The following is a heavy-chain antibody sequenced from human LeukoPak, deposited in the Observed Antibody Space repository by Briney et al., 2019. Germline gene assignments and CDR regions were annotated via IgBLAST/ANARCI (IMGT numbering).Heavy chain of an antibody. V-gene: IGHV4-4*02. CDR2: VYHSGST. CDR3: ARGPGTALVRGGLY. J-gene: IGHJ4*02. Sequence: PSETLSLTCAVSGGSISSTDWWSWVRQPPGKGLEWIGEVYHSGSTNYNPSLNSRVTMSVDKSKNQFSLKLSSVTAADTAVYYCARGPGTALVRGGLYWGLGTLVTVSP. D-gene: IGHD5-18*01. CDR1: GGSISSTDW.